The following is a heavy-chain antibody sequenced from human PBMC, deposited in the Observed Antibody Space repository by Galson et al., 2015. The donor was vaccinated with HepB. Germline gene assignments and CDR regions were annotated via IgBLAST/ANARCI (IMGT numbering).Heavy chain of an antibody. CDR3: GRAGFYGWGYWYFDL. J-gene: IGHJ2*01. V-gene: IGHV3-21*01. D-gene: IGHD3-10*01. Sequence: SLRLSCAASGFTFSSYSMNWVRQAPRKGLEWVSSISRSSRYIHYADSVKGRFTISRDNAKNSLYLQMNSLRDEDTAVYYWGRAGFYGWGYWYFDLWGRGTLVTVSS. CDR2: ISRSSRYI. CDR1: GFTFSSYS.